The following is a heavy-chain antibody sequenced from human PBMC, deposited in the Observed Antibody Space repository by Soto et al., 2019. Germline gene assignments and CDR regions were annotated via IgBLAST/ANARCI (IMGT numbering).Heavy chain of an antibody. Sequence: GGSLRLSCAASGLTFSSYAMSWVRQAPGKGLEWVSAISGSGGSTYYADSVKGRFTISRDNSKNTLYLQMNSLRAEDTAVYYCAKVGSSGWYPNYYYGMDVWGQGTTVTVSS. CDR2: ISGSGGST. V-gene: IGHV3-23*01. CDR1: GLTFSSYA. D-gene: IGHD6-19*01. J-gene: IGHJ6*02. CDR3: AKVGSSGWYPNYYYGMDV.